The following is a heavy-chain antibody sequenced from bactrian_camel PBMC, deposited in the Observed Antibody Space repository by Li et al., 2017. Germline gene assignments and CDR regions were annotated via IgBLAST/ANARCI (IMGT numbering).Heavy chain of an antibody. CDR2: ITSQDVE. CDR1: GLTFDDSD. J-gene: IGHJ4*01. CDR3: AFEIQPRVGGLDYSQGAPMAPLCPTQAT. D-gene: IGHD7*01. V-gene: IGHV3S55*01. Sequence: HVQLVESGGGSVQSGGSLRLSCTVTGLTFDDSDMAWYRQAPGDECKLVSTITSQDVEWYTDAETGRFTISRDNSKNTLYLQMNSLKPEDTGMYYCAFEIQPRVGGLDYSQGAPMAPLCPTQATGARGPRSPSP.